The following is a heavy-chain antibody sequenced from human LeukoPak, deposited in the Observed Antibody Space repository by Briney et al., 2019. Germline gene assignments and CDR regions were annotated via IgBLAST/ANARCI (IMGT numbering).Heavy chain of an antibody. CDR3: ARLRLYDSSGYYWYYFDY. CDR2: IDWDDNK. D-gene: IGHD3-22*01. J-gene: IGHJ4*02. CDR1: GFSLSTSGMS. V-gene: IGHV2-70*11. Sequence: SGPALVKPTQTLTLTCTFSGFSLSTSGMSVSWIRQPPGKALEWLARIDWDDNKYYSTSLKTRLTISKDTSKSQVVLTMTNLDPVDTATYYCARLRLYDSSGYYWYYFDYWGQGTLVTVSS.